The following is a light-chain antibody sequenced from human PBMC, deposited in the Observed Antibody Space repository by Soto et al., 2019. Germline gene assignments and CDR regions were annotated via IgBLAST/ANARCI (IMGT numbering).Light chain of an antibody. J-gene: IGLJ1*01. V-gene: IGLV2-14*01. CDR3: SSYTSRDTLV. CDR1: SSDVGGYNS. CDR2: EVS. Sequence: QSALTQPASVSGSPGLSITISCTGTSSDVGGYNSVSWYQQHPGKAPKLLIHEVSDRPSGVSSRFSGSKSGNTASLTISGLQAEDEADYYCSSYTSRDTLVFGTGTKVTVL.